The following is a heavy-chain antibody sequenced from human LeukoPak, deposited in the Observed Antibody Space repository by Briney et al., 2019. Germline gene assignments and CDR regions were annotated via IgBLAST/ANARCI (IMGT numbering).Heavy chain of an antibody. J-gene: IGHJ4*02. CDR3: ARDKSSAMEIVVVPDGGLDY. CDR2: INPNSGAT. CDR1: GDTFTDYY. V-gene: IGHV1-2*02. Sequence: ASVKVSCKASGDTFTDYYMHWVQQAPGRGLEWMGWINPNSGATKYVQKFQGRVTMTRDTSISTVYMELSRLKSDDRAVYYCARDKSSAMEIVVVPDGGLDYWGQGTLVTVSA. D-gene: IGHD2-2*03.